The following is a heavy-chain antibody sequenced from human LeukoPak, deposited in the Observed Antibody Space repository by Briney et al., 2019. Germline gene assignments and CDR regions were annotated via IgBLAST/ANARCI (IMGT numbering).Heavy chain of an antibody. CDR1: GYTFTRFG. CDR3: ARGPEGFDWLPRVDP. Sequence: ASVKVSCKASGYTFTRFGISWVRQAPGQGLEWMGRISAYNGNTNYAQRLQGRVTMTTDTSTSTAYMELRSLRSDDKAVYYCARGPEGFDWLPRVDPWGQGTLVTVSS. V-gene: IGHV1-18*04. CDR2: ISAYNGNT. J-gene: IGHJ5*02. D-gene: IGHD3-9*01.